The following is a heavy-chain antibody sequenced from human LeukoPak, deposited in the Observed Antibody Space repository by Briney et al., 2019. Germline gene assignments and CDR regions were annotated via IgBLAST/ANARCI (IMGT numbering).Heavy chain of an antibody. CDR3: ARVSDHDFWSGRYYFDY. Sequence: PSETLSLTCTVSGGSISSSSYYWGWIRQPPGKGLEWIGSIYYSGSTYYNPSLKSRVTISVDTSKNQFSLKLSSVTAADTAVYYCARVSDHDFWSGRYYFDYWGQGTLVTVSS. CDR1: GGSISSSSYY. CDR2: IYYSGST. J-gene: IGHJ4*02. V-gene: IGHV4-39*07. D-gene: IGHD3-3*01.